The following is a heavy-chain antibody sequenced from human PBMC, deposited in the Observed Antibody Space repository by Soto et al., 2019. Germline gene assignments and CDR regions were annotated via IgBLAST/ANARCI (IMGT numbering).Heavy chain of an antibody. J-gene: IGHJ6*02. D-gene: IGHD3-10*01. CDR3: ARRGGTMVRIYGMDV. V-gene: IGHV4-34*01. CDR1: GGSFSGYY. Sequence: QVQLQQWGAGLLKPSETLSLTCAVYGGSFSGYYWSWIRQPPGKGREWIGEINHSGSTNYNPSLKHGVTISVVTSKNQYSLKLSSVSAADTAVYYCARRGGTMVRIYGMDVWVQGTTVTVSS. CDR2: INHSGST.